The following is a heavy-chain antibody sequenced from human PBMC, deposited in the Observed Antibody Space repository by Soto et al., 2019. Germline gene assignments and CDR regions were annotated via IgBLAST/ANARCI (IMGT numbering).Heavy chain of an antibody. CDR3: TKIYYDSRGYETWSPP. CDR2: IRSKAYGGTT. J-gene: IGHJ5*02. Sequence: LSLTCTVSGGSISSYYWSWFRQAPGKGLEWVGFIRSKAYGGTTEYAASVKGRFTISRDDSKSIAYLQMNSLKTEDTAVYYFTKIYYDSRGYETWSPPGGKETLFPVSS. V-gene: IGHV3-49*03. CDR1: GGSISSYY. D-gene: IGHD3-22*01.